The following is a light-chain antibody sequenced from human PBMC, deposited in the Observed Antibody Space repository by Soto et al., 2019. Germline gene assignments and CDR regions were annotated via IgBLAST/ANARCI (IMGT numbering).Light chain of an antibody. CDR3: CSFARSSTWV. CDR1: SSDVGNYNL. V-gene: IGLV2-23*02. J-gene: IGLJ3*02. CDR2: QVN. Sequence: QSVLTQPASVSGSPGQSITISCTGTSSDVGNYNLVSWYQQDPGKAPKLIIYQVNKRPSGVSNRFSGSKSGNTASLTISGLQAEDEADYYCCSFARSSTWVFGGGTQLTVL.